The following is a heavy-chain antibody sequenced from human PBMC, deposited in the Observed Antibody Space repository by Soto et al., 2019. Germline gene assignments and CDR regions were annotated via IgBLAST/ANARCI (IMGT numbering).Heavy chain of an antibody. CDR2: IIPIFGTA. D-gene: IGHD4-17*01. J-gene: IGHJ6*02. V-gene: IGHV1-69*13. Sequence: SVKVSCKASGGTFSSYAISWVRQAPGQGLDWMGGIIPIFGTANYAQKFQGRVTITADESTSTAYMELSSLRSEDTAVYYCARGHPHYGDYNYYYYGMDVWGQGTTVTVSS. CDR3: ARGHPHYGDYNYYYYGMDV. CDR1: GGTFSSYA.